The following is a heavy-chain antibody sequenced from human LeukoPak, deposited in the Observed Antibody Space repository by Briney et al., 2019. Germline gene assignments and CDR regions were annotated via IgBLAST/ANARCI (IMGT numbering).Heavy chain of an antibody. J-gene: IGHJ4*02. D-gene: IGHD3-22*01. CDR3: ARGFNLYYYDSSGLDN. CDR1: GGTISSGSYY. CDR2: IYTSGST. V-gene: IGHV4-61*02. Sequence: SETLSLTCTVSGGTISSGSYYWSWIRQPAGKGLEWIGRIYTSGSTNYNPSLKSRVTISVDTSKNPFSLKLGSVTAADTAVYYCARGFNLYYYDSSGLDNWGQGTLVTVSS.